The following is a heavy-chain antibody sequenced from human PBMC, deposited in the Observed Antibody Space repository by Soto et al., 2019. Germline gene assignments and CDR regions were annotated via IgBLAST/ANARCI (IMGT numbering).Heavy chain of an antibody. V-gene: IGHV4-30-2*01. CDR3: ARTPDI. CDR1: GGSISSCGYS. CDR2: IYHSGST. Sequence: PSETLSLTCAASGGSISSCGYSWSWIRQPPGKGLEWIGYIYHSGSTYYNPSLKSRVTISVDRSKNQFSLKLSSVTAADTAVYYCARTPDIWGQGTMVTVS. J-gene: IGHJ3*02.